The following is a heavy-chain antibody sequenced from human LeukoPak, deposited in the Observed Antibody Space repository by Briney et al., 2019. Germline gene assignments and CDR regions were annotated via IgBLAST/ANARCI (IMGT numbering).Heavy chain of an antibody. D-gene: IGHD2-2*02. CDR1: GFTFSSYS. CDR2: ISSSSSYM. Sequence: GGSLRLSCAASGFTFSSYSMNWVRQDQGRGLEWVSSISSSSSYMYYADSVKGRFTISRDNAKNSLYLQMNSLRAEDTAVYYCARVIDCSSTSCNTWAYFDYWGQGTLVTVSS. V-gene: IGHV3-21*01. CDR3: ARVIDCSSTSCNTWAYFDY. J-gene: IGHJ4*02.